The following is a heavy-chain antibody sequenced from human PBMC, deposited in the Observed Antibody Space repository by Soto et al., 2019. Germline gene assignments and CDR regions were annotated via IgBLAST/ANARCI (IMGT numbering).Heavy chain of an antibody. CDR3: AREYCSGDSCYSRDWFDP. Sequence: PSETLSLTCTVSGGSISKYYWSWIRQPPGKGLEWIGHIYYSGRANYNPSLKSRVTISVDSSKNQFSLKLSPVTAADTAAYYCAREYCSGDSCYSRDWFDPWGQGALVTVSS. D-gene: IGHD2-15*01. CDR1: GGSISKYY. V-gene: IGHV4-59*01. J-gene: IGHJ5*02. CDR2: IYYSGRA.